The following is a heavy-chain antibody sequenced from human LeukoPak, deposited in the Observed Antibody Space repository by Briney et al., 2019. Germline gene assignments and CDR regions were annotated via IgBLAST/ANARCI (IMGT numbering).Heavy chain of an antibody. D-gene: IGHD3-3*01. CDR1: GFTFSSYS. CDR2: ISSSSSYI. CDR3: ARAPNYDFWSGYLY. V-gene: IGHV3-21*01. J-gene: IGHJ4*02. Sequence: GGSLRLSCAASGFTFSSYSMNWVRQAPGKGLEWVSSISSSSSYIYYADSVKGRFTISRDNAKNSLYLQMNSLRAEDTAVYYCARAPNYDFWSGYLYWGQGTLVTVSS.